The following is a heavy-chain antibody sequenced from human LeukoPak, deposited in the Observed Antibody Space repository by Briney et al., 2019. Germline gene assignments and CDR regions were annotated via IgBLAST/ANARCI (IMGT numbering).Heavy chain of an antibody. CDR3: ARDRAMVVGSSWYYDY. CDR2: IWYDGSNK. V-gene: IGHV3-33*01. Sequence: GRSLRLSCAASGFTFSSYGMHWVRQATGKGLEWVSLIWYDGSNKYYADSVKGRFTISRDNSKNTLNLQMNSLRAEDTALYYCARDRAMVVGSSWYYDYWGQGTLVTVSS. D-gene: IGHD5-18*01. J-gene: IGHJ4*02. CDR1: GFTFSSYG.